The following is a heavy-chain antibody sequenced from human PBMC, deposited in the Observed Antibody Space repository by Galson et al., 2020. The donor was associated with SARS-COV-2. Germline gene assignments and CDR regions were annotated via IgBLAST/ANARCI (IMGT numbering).Heavy chain of an antibody. CDR3: TTGKGRWLNYFDY. J-gene: IGHJ4*02. CDR2: IKSKTDGGTT. CDR1: GFTFSNAW. V-gene: IGHV3-15*01. Sequence: RGSLRLSCAASGFTFSNAWMSWVRQAPGKGLEWVGRIKSKTDGGTTDYAAPVKGRFTISRDDSKNTLYLQMNSLKTEDTAVYYCTTGKGRWLNYFDYWGQGTLVTVSS. D-gene: IGHD5-12*01.